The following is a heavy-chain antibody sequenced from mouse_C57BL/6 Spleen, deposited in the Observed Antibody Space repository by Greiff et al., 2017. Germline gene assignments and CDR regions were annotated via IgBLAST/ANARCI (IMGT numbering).Heavy chain of an antibody. CDR1: GYTFTSYW. J-gene: IGHJ3*01. CDR2: IDPSDSYT. Sequence: QVQLQQPGAELVRPGTSVKLSCKASGYTFTSYWMHWVKQRPGQGLEWIGVIDPSDSYTNYNQKFKGKATLTVDTSSSTAYMQLSRLTSEDSAVFYGARFDYDPAGFAYWGQGTLVTVSA. D-gene: IGHD2-4*01. V-gene: IGHV1-59*01. CDR3: ARFDYDPAGFAY.